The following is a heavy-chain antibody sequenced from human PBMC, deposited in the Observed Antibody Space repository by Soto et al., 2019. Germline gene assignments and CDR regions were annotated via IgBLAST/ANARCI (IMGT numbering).Heavy chain of an antibody. D-gene: IGHD2-15*01. CDR1: GGSVSSGGYY. V-gene: IGHV4-61*08. J-gene: IGHJ5*02. CDR2: IYYTGST. CDR3: ARGMLLRNCFDP. Sequence: SETLSLTCTVSGGSVSSGGYYWSWIRQPPGKGLEWIGYIYYTGSTNYNPSLKSRVTISVDTSKNQFSLNLSSVTAADTAVYYCARGMLLRNCFDPWGQGTLVTVSS.